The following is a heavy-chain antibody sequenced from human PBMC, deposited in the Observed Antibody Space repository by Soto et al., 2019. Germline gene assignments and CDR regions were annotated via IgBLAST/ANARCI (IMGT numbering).Heavy chain of an antibody. CDR3: ATSYGNAWYTY. D-gene: IGHD6-13*01. CDR1: DGSIINVDSC. CDR2: MHYTGFS. J-gene: IGHJ4*02. V-gene: IGHV4-61*08. Sequence: SEILPLTCTVADGSIINVDSCLIMNRQSPEKGLEWIGYMHYTGFSHYNPSLKSRLTISVDRSKNQFTLQLTSVTVEDTAVYYCATSYGNAWYTYWGQGTQVTGSS.